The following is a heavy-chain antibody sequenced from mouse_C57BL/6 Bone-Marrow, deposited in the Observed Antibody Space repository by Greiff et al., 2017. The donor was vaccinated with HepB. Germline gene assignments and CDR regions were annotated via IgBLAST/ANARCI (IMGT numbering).Heavy chain of an antibody. V-gene: IGHV1-18*01. J-gene: IGHJ2*01. CDR1: GYTFTDYN. CDR3: ARRTLVAHYYFDY. D-gene: IGHD1-1*01. Sequence: EVQLVESGPELVKPGASVKIPCKASGYTFTDYNMDWVKQSHGKSLEWIGDINPNNGGTIYNQKFKGKATLTVDKSSSAAYMELRSLTSEDTAVYYCARRTLVAHYYFDYWGQGTTLTVSS. CDR2: INPNNGGT.